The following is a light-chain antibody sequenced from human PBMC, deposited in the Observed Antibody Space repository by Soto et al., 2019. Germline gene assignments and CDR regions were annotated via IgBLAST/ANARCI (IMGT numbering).Light chain of an antibody. CDR1: SSDVGSYNL. CDR3: CSYAGSSAPVV. CDR2: EGS. J-gene: IGLJ2*01. V-gene: IGLV2-23*01. Sequence: QSVLTQPASVSGSPGQSITISCTGTSSDVGSYNLVSWYQQHPGKAPKLMIYEGSKRPSGVSKRFSGSKSGNTASLTISGLQAEDEADYYCCSYAGSSAPVVFGGGTKVTVL.